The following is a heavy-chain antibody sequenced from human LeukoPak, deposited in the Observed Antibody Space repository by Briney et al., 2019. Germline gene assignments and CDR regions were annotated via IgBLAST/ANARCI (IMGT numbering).Heavy chain of an antibody. D-gene: IGHD5-12*01. CDR1: GFTVSSNY. CDR3: ARANSGYDSFDY. V-gene: IGHV3-53*01. J-gene: IGHJ4*02. CDR2: IYSGGST. Sequence: GGSLRLSCAASGFTVSSNYMSWVRQAPGKGLEWVSIIYSGGSTYYADSVKGRFTISRDNSKNTLYLQMNSLRAEDTAVYYCARANSGYDSFDYWGQGTLVTVSS.